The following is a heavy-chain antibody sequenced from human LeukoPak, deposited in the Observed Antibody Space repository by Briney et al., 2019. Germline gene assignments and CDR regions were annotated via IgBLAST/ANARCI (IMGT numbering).Heavy chain of an antibody. Sequence: SETLSLTCTVSGGSISSGSYYWSWIRQPAGKGLEWIGRIYTSGSTNYNPSLKSRDTISVDTSKNQFSLKLSPVTAADTAVYYCARGGGYYYYGMDVWGQGTTVTVSS. V-gene: IGHV4-61*02. D-gene: IGHD3-16*01. CDR3: ARGGGYYYYGMDV. CDR2: IYTSGST. J-gene: IGHJ6*02. CDR1: GGSISSGSYY.